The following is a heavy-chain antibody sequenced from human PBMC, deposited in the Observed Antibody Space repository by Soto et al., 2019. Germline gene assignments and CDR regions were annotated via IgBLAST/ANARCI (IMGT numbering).Heavy chain of an antibody. V-gene: IGHV3-30*03. CDR2: ISYEGGNK. D-gene: IGHD3-16*01. CDR3: ARSEGGSYPYFEY. CDR1: GFPFNSYD. J-gene: IGHJ4*02. Sequence: QVQLVESGGDVVQPGRSLRLSCAASGFPFNSYDMHWVRQAPGKGLEWVAVISYEGGNKNYADSVKGRFTISRDNSQNTLYLQMSSLRDEDTAVYYCARSEGGSYPYFEYWGQGTLVTVSS.